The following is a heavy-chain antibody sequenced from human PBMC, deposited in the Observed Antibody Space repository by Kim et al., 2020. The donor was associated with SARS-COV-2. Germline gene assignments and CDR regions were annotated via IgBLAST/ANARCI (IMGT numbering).Heavy chain of an antibody. CDR1: GFTFRNYA. D-gene: IGHD1-1*01. CDR2: ISYDGDNK. CDR3: ARGDSTTLPIDY. V-gene: IGHV3-30-3*01. Sequence: GGSLRLSCAASGFTFRNYAMHWVCQAPGKGLEWVAAISYDGDNKFYPDSVKGRFTISRDNSKNTLYLQMNSLRAEDTAVYYCARGDSTTLPIDYWGQGTLVTASS. J-gene: IGHJ4*02.